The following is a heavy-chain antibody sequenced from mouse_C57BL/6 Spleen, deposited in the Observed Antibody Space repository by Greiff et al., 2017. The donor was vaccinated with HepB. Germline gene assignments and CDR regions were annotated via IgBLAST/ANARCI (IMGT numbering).Heavy chain of an antibody. J-gene: IGHJ4*01. CDR3: ARRDDGAGYAMDY. D-gene: IGHD2-3*01. CDR1: GYSIPSDY. Sequence: EVMLVESGPGLAKPSQTLSLTCSATGYSIPSDYWNWIRKFPGNKLAYMGYISYSGSTYYNPTLKSRISITRDTSKNQYYLQLTSVTTEDTATYYCARRDDGAGYAMDYWGQGTSVTVSS. CDR2: ISYSGST. V-gene: IGHV3-8*01.